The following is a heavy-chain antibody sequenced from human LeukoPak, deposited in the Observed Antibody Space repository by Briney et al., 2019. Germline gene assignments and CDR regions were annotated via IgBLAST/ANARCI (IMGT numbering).Heavy chain of an antibody. CDR2: INPNSGGT. J-gene: IGHJ4*02. CDR1: GYTFTGCY. D-gene: IGHD3-10*01. Sequence: ASVRVSCKASGYTFTGCYMHWVRQAPGQGLEWMGRINPNSGGTNYAQKFQGRVTMTRDTSISTAYMELSRLRSDDTAVYYCARVRLSRYYYGSGSFDYWGQGTLVTVSS. V-gene: IGHV1-2*06. CDR3: ARVRLSRYYYGSGSFDY.